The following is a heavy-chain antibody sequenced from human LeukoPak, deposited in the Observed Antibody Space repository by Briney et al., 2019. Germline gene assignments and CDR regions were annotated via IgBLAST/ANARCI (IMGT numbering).Heavy chain of an antibody. J-gene: IGHJ6*02. V-gene: IGHV1-18*01. CDR1: GYTFTSFG. Sequence: VASVKVSCKASGYTFTSFGISWVRQAPGQGLEWMGWINTYDGSTKYAQKLQDRVTMTTDTSTNTAYMELGSLSSDDAAVYYCARVRQQLVYYYYGMDVWGQGTTVTVSS. CDR2: INTYDGST. D-gene: IGHD6-13*01. CDR3: ARVRQQLVYYYYGMDV.